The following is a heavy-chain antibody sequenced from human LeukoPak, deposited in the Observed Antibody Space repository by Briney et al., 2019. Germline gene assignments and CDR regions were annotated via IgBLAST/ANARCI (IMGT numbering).Heavy chain of an antibody. CDR1: GYTFTGYY. V-gene: IGHV1-2*02. D-gene: IGHD3-22*01. CDR2: INPNSGGT. CDR3: ARDESGGGYFDY. J-gene: IGHJ4*02. Sequence: ASVKVSCKASGYTFTGYYMHWVRQAPGQGLEWMGWINPNSGGTNYAQKFQGRVTMTRDTSISTAYMELSSLRSEDTAVYYCARDESGGGYFDYWGQGTLVTVSS.